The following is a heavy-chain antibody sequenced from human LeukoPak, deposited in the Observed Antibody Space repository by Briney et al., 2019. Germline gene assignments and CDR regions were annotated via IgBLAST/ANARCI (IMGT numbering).Heavy chain of an antibody. CDR3: ARVSGVVRVYYYYYGMDV. J-gene: IGHJ6*02. D-gene: IGHD3-16*01. CDR2: MNPNSGNT. Sequence: ASVKVSCMASGYTFTSYDINWVRQATGQGLEWMGWMNPNSGNTGYAQKFQGRVTMTRNTSISTAYMELSSLRSEDTAVYYCARVSGVVRVYYYYYGMDVWGQGTTVTVSS. CDR1: GYTFTSYD. V-gene: IGHV1-8*01.